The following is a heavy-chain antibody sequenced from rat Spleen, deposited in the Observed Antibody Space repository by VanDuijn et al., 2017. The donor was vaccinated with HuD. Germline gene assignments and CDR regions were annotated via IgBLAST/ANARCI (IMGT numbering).Heavy chain of an antibody. J-gene: IGHJ2*01. CDR3: ARPDYPNYFDY. Sequence: EVQLVESGGGLVQPGRSLKLSCAASGFTFSDYYMAWVRQAPKKGLEWVASISYEGSSPYYRDAVKGRFTISRDNAKSTLYLQMDSLRSEDTATYYSARPDYPNYFDYWGQGVMVTVSS. V-gene: IGHV5-22*01. D-gene: IGHD1-4*01. CDR2: ISYEGSSP. CDR1: GFTFSDYY.